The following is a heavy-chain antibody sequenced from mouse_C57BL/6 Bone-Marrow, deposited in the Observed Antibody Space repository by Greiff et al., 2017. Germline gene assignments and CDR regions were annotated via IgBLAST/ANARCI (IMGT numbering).Heavy chain of an antibody. J-gene: IGHJ4*01. CDR2: IFPGSGST. V-gene: IGHV1-75*01. CDR3: ARTPLYFYYAMDY. D-gene: IGHD1-1*01. Sequence: QVQLQQSGPELVKPGASVKISCKASGYTFTDYYINWVKQRPGQGLEWIGWIFPGSGSTYYNEKFKGKATLTVDKSSSTAYLLLSSLTSEDSSVYFCARTPLYFYYAMDYWGQGTSVTVSS. CDR1: GYTFTDYY.